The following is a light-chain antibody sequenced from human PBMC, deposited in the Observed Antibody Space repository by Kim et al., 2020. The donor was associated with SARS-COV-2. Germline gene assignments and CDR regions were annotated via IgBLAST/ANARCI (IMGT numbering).Light chain of an antibody. CDR3: QQYTNWPFT. CDR2: GAS. Sequence: VSPGETATISCRASQRVSSNLAWYQQKAGQAPRLLIDGASTRATGIPARFSGSGSGTEFTLTISSLQSEDFAAYYCQQYTNWPFTFGPGTKVDIK. V-gene: IGKV3-15*01. J-gene: IGKJ3*01. CDR1: QRVSSN.